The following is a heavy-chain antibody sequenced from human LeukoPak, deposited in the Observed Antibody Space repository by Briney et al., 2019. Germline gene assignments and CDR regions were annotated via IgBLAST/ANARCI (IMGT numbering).Heavy chain of an antibody. J-gene: IGHJ4*02. D-gene: IGHD6-13*01. CDR1: GXTFSSYA. CDR3: AKFSSSWSAFDY. V-gene: IGHV3-23*01. CDR2: ISGSGGSK. Sequence: GGSLRLSCAASGXTFSSYAMSWVRQAPGKGLEWVSAISGSGGSKYYADSVKGRFTISRDNSKNTLYLQMNSLRAEDTAVYYCAKFSSSWSAFDYWGQGTLVTVSS.